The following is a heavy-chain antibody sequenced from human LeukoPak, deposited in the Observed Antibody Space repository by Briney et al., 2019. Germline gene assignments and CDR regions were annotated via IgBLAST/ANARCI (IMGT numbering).Heavy chain of an antibody. V-gene: IGHV4-4*09. J-gene: IGHJ5*01. CDR1: GTSISRHY. Sequence: SETLSLTCTVSGTSISRHYWSWLRQSAGLGLEWLGYISTTGSTTYNPSLEGRVTMSEDTSQNQLSLTLSSVTAADTAVYFCARQDGLWIGDLGGWFDFWGQGIQVTVSS. D-gene: IGHD3-10*01. CDR2: ISTTGST. CDR3: ARQDGLWIGDLGGWFDF.